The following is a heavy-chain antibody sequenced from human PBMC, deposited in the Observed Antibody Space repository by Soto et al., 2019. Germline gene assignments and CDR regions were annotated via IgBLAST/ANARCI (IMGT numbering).Heavy chain of an antibody. Sequence: GGSLRLSCAASGFSVSNNYMSWVRQAPGKGLEWVSVIYSGGTIYYADSVKGRFTISRDNSKNSLYLQMNSLRAEDTAVYYCARDSPTLTTWGQGSLVTVSS. CDR2: IYSGGTI. J-gene: IGHJ4*02. CDR3: ARDSPTLTT. CDR1: GFSVSNNY. D-gene: IGHD4-17*01. V-gene: IGHV3-66*01.